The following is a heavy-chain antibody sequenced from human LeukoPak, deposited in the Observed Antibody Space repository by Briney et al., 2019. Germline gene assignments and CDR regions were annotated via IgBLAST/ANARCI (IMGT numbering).Heavy chain of an antibody. V-gene: IGHV4-34*01. CDR2: INHSGST. Sequence: SETLSLTCAVYGGSFSGYYWSWIRQPPGKGLEWIGEINHSGSTNYNPSLKSRVTISVDTSKNQFSLKLSSVTAADTAVYYCARVRQWLVGYYFDCWGQGTLVTVSS. CDR3: ARVRQWLVGYYFDC. J-gene: IGHJ4*02. D-gene: IGHD6-19*01. CDR1: GGSFSGYY.